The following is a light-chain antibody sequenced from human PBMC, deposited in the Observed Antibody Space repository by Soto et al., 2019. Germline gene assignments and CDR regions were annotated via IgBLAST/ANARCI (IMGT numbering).Light chain of an antibody. CDR2: DAS. V-gene: IGKV1-33*01. CDR3: QQYENLPT. J-gene: IGKJ5*01. Sequence: DIQMTQSPSSLSASVGDRVTITYQASQNINNYLNWYQQKPGRAPKRLIYDASNLEAGVPSRFRGSGSGTDFTFTISRLQPEDIATYYCQQYENLPTFGQGTRLEI. CDR1: QNINNY.